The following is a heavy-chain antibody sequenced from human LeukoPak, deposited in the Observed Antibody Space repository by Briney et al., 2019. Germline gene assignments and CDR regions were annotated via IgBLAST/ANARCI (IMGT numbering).Heavy chain of an antibody. J-gene: IGHJ5*02. V-gene: IGHV3-7*01. Sequence: PGGSLRLSCAASGFTVSSNYMSWVRQAPGKGLEWVANTNDDGSEKNYVDSVKGRFTISKDNAKKSLFLQMNSLRADDTAVYFCLREEGAWGQGTLVTVSS. CDR1: GFTVSSNY. CDR3: LREEGA. CDR2: TNDDGSEK. D-gene: IGHD3-16*01.